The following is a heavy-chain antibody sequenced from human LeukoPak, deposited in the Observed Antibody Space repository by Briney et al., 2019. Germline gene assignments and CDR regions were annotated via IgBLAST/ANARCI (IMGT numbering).Heavy chain of an antibody. J-gene: IGHJ3*02. CDR1: GWTFSSYV. V-gene: IGHV1-69*13. CDR3: ATAYESSGAFDI. Sequence: SAVKVSFKACGWTFSSYVFSWVGPPAGQGLAWVGGINPTFCTANYAQEFQDRVMITADESTSTAYLELSSLRTEDTAVYYCATAYESSGAFDIWGRGTMVTVSS. CDR2: INPTFCTA. D-gene: IGHD3-10*01.